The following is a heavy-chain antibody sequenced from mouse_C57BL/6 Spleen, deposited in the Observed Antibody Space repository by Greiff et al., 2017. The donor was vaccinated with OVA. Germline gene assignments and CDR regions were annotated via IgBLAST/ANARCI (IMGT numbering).Heavy chain of an antibody. CDR3: ARGMGLKDYYAMDY. J-gene: IGHJ4*01. D-gene: IGHD1-3*01. Sequence: QVQLQQSGPELVKPGASVKISCKASGYAFSSSWMNWVKQRPGKGLEWIGRIYPGDGDTNYNGKFKGKATLTADKSSSTAYMQLSSLTSEDSAVYFCARGMGLKDYYAMDYWGQGTSVTVSS. V-gene: IGHV1-82*01. CDR2: IYPGDGDT. CDR1: GYAFSSSW.